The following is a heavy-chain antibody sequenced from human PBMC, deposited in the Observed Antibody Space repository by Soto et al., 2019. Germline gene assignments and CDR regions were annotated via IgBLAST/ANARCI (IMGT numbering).Heavy chain of an antibody. Sequence: WTWIRQSPGKGLEWIGYIFHTGITDYNPSVKSRVPISIDKSRNLFSLNLTSVTAADTAVYYCARDRYFYDSRGYYRNLDSWGQGTLVNVSS. CDR2: IFHTGIT. V-gene: IGHV4-61*03. D-gene: IGHD3-22*01. CDR3: ARDRYFYDSRGYYRNLDS. J-gene: IGHJ5*01.